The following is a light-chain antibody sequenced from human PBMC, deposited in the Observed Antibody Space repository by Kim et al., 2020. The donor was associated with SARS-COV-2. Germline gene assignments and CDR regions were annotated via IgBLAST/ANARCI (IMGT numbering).Light chain of an antibody. CDR1: QSANSN. J-gene: IGKJ4*01. V-gene: IGKV3-15*01. CDR2: GAS. CDR3: QQYDKWPLT. Sequence: VSPGESATLSCRASQSANSNFAWYQQKPGQAPRLLIYGASTRATDIPARFSGSGSGTDFTLTISCLQSEDFAVYYCQQYDKWPLTFGGGTKVDIK.